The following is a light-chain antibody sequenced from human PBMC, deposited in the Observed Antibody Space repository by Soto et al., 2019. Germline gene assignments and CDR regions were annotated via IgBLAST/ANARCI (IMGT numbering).Light chain of an antibody. CDR2: DVS. J-gene: IGLJ2*01. V-gene: IGLV2-14*01. CDR3: SSYTSSSPYVV. Sequence: QSALTQPASVSGSPGQSITISCTGTSSDVGGYNYVSWYQQHPGKAPKLMIYDVSNRPSGVSNRFSGSKSGNTASLTISGLQAEDGADYYCSSYTSSSPYVVFGGGTKLPVL. CDR1: SSDVGGYNY.